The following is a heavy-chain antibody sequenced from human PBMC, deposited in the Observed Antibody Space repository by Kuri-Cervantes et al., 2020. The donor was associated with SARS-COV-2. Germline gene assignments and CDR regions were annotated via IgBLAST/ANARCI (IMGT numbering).Heavy chain of an antibody. CDR2: IHYSGDA. CDR3: ARDASWNNRDYYVDV. V-gene: IGHV4-39*02. D-gene: IGHD1-14*01. Sequence: SETLSLTCTGSGGSISSSNYYWGWIRQPPGKGLEWIGSIHYSGDAYYNPTLKSRVTISVDTSKNQFSLKLSSVTAADTAVYYCARDASWNNRDYYVDVWGKGTTVTVSS. CDR1: GGSISSSNYY. J-gene: IGHJ6*03.